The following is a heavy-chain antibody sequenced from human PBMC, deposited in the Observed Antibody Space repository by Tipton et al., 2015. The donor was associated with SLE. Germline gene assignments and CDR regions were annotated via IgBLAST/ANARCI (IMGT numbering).Heavy chain of an antibody. D-gene: IGHD5-12*01. V-gene: IGHV4-4*07. J-gene: IGHJ4*02. CDR3: ARGGGYSGFGGTFDY. CDR1: GSTMINYY. CDR2: VHSTGST. Sequence: TLSLTCTVSGSTMINYYWSWIRQPAGKGLEWIGRVHSTGSTNYNPSLNSRLTMSIDTSNYKFSLRLISVTAADTATYYCARGGGYSGFGGTFDYWGQGALVTVSS.